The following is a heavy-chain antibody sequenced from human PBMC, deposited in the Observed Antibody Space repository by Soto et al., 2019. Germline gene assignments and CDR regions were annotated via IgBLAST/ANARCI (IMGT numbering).Heavy chain of an antibody. Sequence: QVQLVQSGAEVKKPGASVKVSCKASGYTFTSYAMHWVRQAPGQRLEWMGWINAGNGNTKYSQKFQGRVTITRDTSASTAYMELSSLRSEDTAVYYCARAPTGDEWGTFDYCGQGTLVTVSS. J-gene: IGHJ4*02. CDR2: INAGNGNT. CDR3: ARAPTGDEWGTFDY. V-gene: IGHV1-3*01. CDR1: GYTFTSYA. D-gene: IGHD7-27*01.